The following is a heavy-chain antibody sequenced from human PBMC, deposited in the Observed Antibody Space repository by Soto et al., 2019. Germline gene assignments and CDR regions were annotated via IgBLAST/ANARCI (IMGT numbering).Heavy chain of an antibody. CDR3: ARAKHSGSYSPFDY. CDR1: GFTFSSYS. J-gene: IGHJ4*02. CDR2: ISTHSNSI. V-gene: IGHV3-48*02. D-gene: IGHD1-26*01. Sequence: GGSLRLSCAASGFTFSSYSMNWVRQAPGKGLEWVSYISTHSNSIYYADSVKGRFTISRDNAKNSMFLQMSSLRDEDTAVYFCARAKHSGSYSPFDYWGQGTLVTVSS.